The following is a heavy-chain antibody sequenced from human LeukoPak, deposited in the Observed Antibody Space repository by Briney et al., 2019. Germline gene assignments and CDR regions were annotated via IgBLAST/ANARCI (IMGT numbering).Heavy chain of an antibody. D-gene: IGHD2-2*01. J-gene: IGHJ4*02. CDR1: GFTFRSYA. Sequence: PGGSLRLSCAAFGFTFRSYAMHWVRQAPGKGLEYVSGISSNGGSTYYANSVKGRFTISRDNSKNTLYLQMGSLRAGDMAVYYCARSNSTSQPFDHWGQGTLVTVSS. CDR2: ISSNGGST. CDR3: ARSNSTSQPFDH. V-gene: IGHV3-64*01.